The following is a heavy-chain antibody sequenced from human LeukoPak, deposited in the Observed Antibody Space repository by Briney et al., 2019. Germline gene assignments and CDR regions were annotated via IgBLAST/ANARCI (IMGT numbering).Heavy chain of an antibody. J-gene: IGHJ4*02. CDR1: GFTFSSYG. Sequence: GRSLRLSCAASGFTFSSYGMHWVRQAPGKCLEWVAVVHNDGDTKYFGDSVKGRFTISRDNSKNTLYLQMNSLRAEDTAVYYCATGTGYYYDRWGQGTLVTVAS. D-gene: IGHD3-9*01. V-gene: IGHV3-33*08. CDR2: VHNDGDTK. CDR3: ATGTGYYYDR.